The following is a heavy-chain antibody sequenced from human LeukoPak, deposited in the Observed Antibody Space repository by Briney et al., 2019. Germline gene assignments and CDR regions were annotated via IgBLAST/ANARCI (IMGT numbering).Heavy chain of an antibody. CDR1: GFTFSSYA. D-gene: IGHD3-3*01. CDR3: ARDRAWNYFDY. V-gene: IGHV3-30-3*01. CDR2: ISYDGSNK. J-gene: IGHJ4*02. Sequence: GGSLRLSCAASGFTFSSYAMHWVRQAPGKGLEWVAVISYDGSNKYYADSVKGRFTISRDNSKNTLYLQMNSLRAEDTAVYYCARDRAWNYFDYWGQGTLVTVSS.